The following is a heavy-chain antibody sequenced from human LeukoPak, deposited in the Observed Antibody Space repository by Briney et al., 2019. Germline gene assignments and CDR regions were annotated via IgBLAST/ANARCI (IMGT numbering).Heavy chain of an antibody. Sequence: GASVKVSCKASGYTFISYGIRWVRQAPGQWLELMGWSSAYNGNTNYAQMLQGRVTMTTDTSTSTAYMELRSLRSDDTAVYYCARDGGGSYFLSYNWFDPWGQGTLVTVSS. V-gene: IGHV1-18*01. CDR1: GYTFISYG. CDR3: ARDGGGSYFLSYNWFDP. D-gene: IGHD1-26*01. J-gene: IGHJ5*02. CDR2: SSAYNGNT.